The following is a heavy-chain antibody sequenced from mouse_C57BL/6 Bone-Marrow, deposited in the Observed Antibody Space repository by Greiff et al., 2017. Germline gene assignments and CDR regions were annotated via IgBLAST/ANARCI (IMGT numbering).Heavy chain of an antibody. CDR2: INSDGGST. CDR3: ARQSSLLWLRQRFAY. D-gene: IGHD2-2*01. Sequence: DVQLVESGGGLVQPGESLKLSCESNEYEFPSHDMSWVRKTPEKRLELVAAINSDGGSTYYPDTMERRFIISRDNTKKTLYLQMSSLRSEDTALYYCARQSSLLWLRQRFAYWGQGTLVTVSA. V-gene: IGHV5-2*01. CDR1: EYEFPSHD. J-gene: IGHJ3*01.